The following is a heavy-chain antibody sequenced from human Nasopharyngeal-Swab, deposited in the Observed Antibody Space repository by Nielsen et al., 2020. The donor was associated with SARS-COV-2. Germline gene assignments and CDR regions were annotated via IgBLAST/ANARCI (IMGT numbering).Heavy chain of an antibody. Sequence: SWAASEIIFSNYAISWVRQAPEGGLEWVSTVDNKEGVRTQYADSVKGRFTVSRDNSKNTAYLQMDSLRAEDTALYCCATWIVGHFDHWGQGAQVIVSS. CDR1: EIIFSNYA. CDR3: ATWIVGHFDH. V-gene: IGHV3-23*01. D-gene: IGHD2-15*01. J-gene: IGHJ4*02. CDR2: VDNKEGVRT.